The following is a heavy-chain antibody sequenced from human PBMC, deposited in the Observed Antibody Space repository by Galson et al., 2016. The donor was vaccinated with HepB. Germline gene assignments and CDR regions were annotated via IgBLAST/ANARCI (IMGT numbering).Heavy chain of an antibody. CDR3: AIVLLSGYFPS. V-gene: IGHV1-46*03. CDR2: INPSGGST. CDR1: GYTFTSYY. Sequence: SVKVSCKASGYTFTSYYIHWVRQAPGQGLEWMGIINPSGGSTTYAQKFQGRVTMTRDTSTSTVYMELSSLRSEDTAEYYCAIVLLSGYFPSWGQGTLVTVSS. D-gene: IGHD3-22*01. J-gene: IGHJ5*02.